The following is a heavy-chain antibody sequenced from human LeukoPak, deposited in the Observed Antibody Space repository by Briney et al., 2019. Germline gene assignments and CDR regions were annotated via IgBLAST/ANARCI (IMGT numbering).Heavy chain of an antibody. J-gene: IGHJ4*02. CDR1: GFTFSSYA. Sequence: LRLSCAASGFTFSSYAMHWVRQAPGKGLEWVAVISYDGSNKYYADSVKGRFTISRDNSKNTLYLQMNSLRAEDTAVYYCAREGVRDGYNFAFDYWGQGTLVTVSS. CDR2: ISYDGSNK. V-gene: IGHV3-30-3*01. D-gene: IGHD5-12*01. CDR3: AREGVRDGYNFAFDY.